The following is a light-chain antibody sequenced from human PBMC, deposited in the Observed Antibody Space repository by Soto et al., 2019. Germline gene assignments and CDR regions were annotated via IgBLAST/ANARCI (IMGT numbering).Light chain of an antibody. CDR3: QEYKSYTWS. J-gene: IGKJ1*01. V-gene: IGKV1-5*01. Sequence: DIQITQSPSTLSASVGDRVTITCRASHSISNWLAWYQQKPGKAPELLIYDASSLQSGVPSRFSGSGSGTEFTLTISSLQPGDFATYYCQEYKSYTWSFGQGTKVDLK. CDR2: DAS. CDR1: HSISNW.